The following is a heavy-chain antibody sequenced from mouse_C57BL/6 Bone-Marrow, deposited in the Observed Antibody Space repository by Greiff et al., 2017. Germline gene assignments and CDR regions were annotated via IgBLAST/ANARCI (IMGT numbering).Heavy chain of an antibody. CDR3: AKDSSGYSAMDY. CDR2: INPNYGTT. D-gene: IGHD3-2*02. V-gene: IGHV1-39*01. CDR1: GYSFTDYN. Sequence: EVQLQQSGPELVKPGASVTITCKASGYSFTDYNMNWVKQSNGKSLEWIGVINPNYGTTSYNQKFKSKATLTVDQSSSTAYMQLNSLASEDSAVYCCAKDSSGYSAMDYWGQGTSVTVSS. J-gene: IGHJ4*01.